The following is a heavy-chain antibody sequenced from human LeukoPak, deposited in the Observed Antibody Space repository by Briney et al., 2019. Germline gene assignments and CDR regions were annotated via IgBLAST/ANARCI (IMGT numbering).Heavy chain of an antibody. CDR1: GGSISNYY. CDR2: IYYSGST. Sequence: SETLSLTCTVYGGSISNYYWSWIRQPPGKGLEWNGYIYYSGSTNYNPSLKGRVTMSVDTSKNQFSLKLTSVTAADTAVYYCARHGNTMVREVITYPFDYWGQGTLVTVSS. CDR3: ARHGNTMVREVITYPFDY. J-gene: IGHJ4*02. D-gene: IGHD3-10*01. V-gene: IGHV4-59*08.